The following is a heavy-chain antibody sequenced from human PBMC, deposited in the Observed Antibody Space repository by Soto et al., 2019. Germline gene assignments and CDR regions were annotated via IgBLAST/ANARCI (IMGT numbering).Heavy chain of an antibody. CDR1: GGSISSSSYY. CDR3: ARHVTYYDVWSGYYITLRYFDY. J-gene: IGHJ4*02. D-gene: IGHD3-3*01. CDR2: IYYSGST. V-gene: IGHV4-39*01. Sequence: QLQLQESGPGLVKPSETLSLTCTVSGGSISSSSYYWGWIRQPPGKGLEWIGSIYYSGSTYYNPSLKSRVTRAVDTSKHHFSLKLSSVTAADTAVYYCARHVTYYDVWSGYYITLRYFDYWGQGTLVTVSS.